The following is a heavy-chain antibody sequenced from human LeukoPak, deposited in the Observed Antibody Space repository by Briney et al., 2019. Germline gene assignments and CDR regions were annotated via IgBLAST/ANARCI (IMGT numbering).Heavy chain of an antibody. CDR3: ASNVVVTPYSFDY. Sequence: SVKVSCKVSGYTLTELSMHWVRQAPGQGLEWMGGIIPIFGTANYAQKFQGRVTITADESTSTAYMELSSLRSEDTAVYYCASNVVVTPYSFDYWGQGTLVTVSS. D-gene: IGHD2-21*02. V-gene: IGHV1-69*13. J-gene: IGHJ4*02. CDR2: IIPIFGTA. CDR1: GYTLTELS.